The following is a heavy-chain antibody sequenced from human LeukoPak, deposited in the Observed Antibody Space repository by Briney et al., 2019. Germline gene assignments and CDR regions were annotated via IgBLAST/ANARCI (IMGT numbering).Heavy chain of an antibody. CDR3: AILRYFDWRFDP. V-gene: IGHV4-34*01. CDR2: INHSGST. D-gene: IGHD3-9*01. CDR1: GGSFSGYY. J-gene: IGHJ5*02. Sequence: ASETLSLTCAVYGGSFSGYYWSWIRQPPGKGLEWIGEINHSGSTNYNPSLKSRVTISVDTSKNQFSVKLSSMTAADTAVYYCAILRYFDWRFDPWGQGTLVTVSS.